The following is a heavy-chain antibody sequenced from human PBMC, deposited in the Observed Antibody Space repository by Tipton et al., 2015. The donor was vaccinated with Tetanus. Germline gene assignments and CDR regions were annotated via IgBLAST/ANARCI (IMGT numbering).Heavy chain of an antibody. CDR1: GDRLSSDIAA. V-gene: IGHV6-1*01. D-gene: IGHD2-2*01. Sequence: RLVKPSQTLSVTCVISGDRLSSDIAAWYWIRQSPSRGLEWPGRTYYRSKWSNDYAVSVKSRVTITSDTSKNQFSLQLGSVTPEDTAVYYCARGYAGGAWDVWGQGNLVTVSS. CDR2: TYYRSKWSN. J-gene: IGHJ4*02. CDR3: ARGYAGGAWDV.